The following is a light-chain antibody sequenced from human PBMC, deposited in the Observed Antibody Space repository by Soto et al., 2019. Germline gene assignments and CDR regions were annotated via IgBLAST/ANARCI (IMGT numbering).Light chain of an antibody. Sequence: SYHLTQPPWVSRSPGQTARITCSGDALPKQYAYWYQQKPGQAPVVLIYKDSERPSGIPERFSGSSSGTTVTLTISGVQAEDEADYYCQSADSSGTYYVFGTGTKVTVL. CDR3: QSADSSGTYYV. V-gene: IGLV3-25*02. J-gene: IGLJ1*01. CDR1: ALPKQY. CDR2: KDS.